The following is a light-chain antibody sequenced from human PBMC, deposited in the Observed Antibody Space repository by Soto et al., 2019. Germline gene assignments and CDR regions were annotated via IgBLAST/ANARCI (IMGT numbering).Light chain of an antibody. Sequence: QSVLTQPPSVSGAPGQRVTISCTGSSSNIGAGYDVHWYQQLPGTAPKLLIYGNSNRPSGVPDRFSGSKSGTSASLAITGLQAEDEADYYCQSYDRSYVVFGGGTKVTVL. CDR2: GNS. V-gene: IGLV1-40*01. J-gene: IGLJ2*01. CDR1: SSNIGAGYD. CDR3: QSYDRSYVV.